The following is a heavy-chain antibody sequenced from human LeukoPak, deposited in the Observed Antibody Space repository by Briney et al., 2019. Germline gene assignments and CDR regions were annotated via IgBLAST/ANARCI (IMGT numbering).Heavy chain of an antibody. CDR1: GGSFSGYY. D-gene: IGHD3-10*01. Sequence: SETLSLTCAVYGGSFSGYYWSWIRQPPGKGLEWIGEINHSGSTNYNPSLKSRVTISVDTSKNQFSLKLSSVTAADTAVYYCARFDTMVRGVIPFFGYWGQGTLVTVSS. CDR3: ARFDTMVRGVIPFFGY. J-gene: IGHJ4*02. V-gene: IGHV4-34*01. CDR2: INHSGST.